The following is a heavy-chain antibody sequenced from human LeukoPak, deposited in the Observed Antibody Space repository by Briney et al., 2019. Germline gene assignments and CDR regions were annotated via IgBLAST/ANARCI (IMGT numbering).Heavy chain of an antibody. J-gene: IGHJ6*03. D-gene: IGHD6-19*01. CDR1: GYTFTGYY. CDR2: INPNSGGT. V-gene: IGHV1-2*02. CDR3: ARVGGGYSSGWSYYYYMDV. Sequence: ASVKVSCKASGYTFTGYYMHWVRQAPGQGLEWMGWINPNSGGTNYAQKFQGRVTMTRDTSISTAYMELSRLRSDDTAVYYCARVGGGYSSGWSYYYYMDVWGKGTTVTISS.